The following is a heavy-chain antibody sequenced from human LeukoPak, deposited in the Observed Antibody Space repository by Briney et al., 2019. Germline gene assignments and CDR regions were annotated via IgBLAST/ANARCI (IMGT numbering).Heavy chain of an antibody. J-gene: IGHJ4*02. V-gene: IGHV3-30*02. CDR2: IRYDGSNK. D-gene: IGHD4-17*01. Sequence: GGSLRLSCAASGFTFSSYGMHWVRQAPGKGLEWVAFIRYDGSNKYYADPVKGRFTISRDNSKNTLYLQMNSLRAEDTAVYYCAKDSTVATRSPLDFWGQGTLVTVSS. CDR1: GFTFSSYG. CDR3: AKDSTVATRSPLDF.